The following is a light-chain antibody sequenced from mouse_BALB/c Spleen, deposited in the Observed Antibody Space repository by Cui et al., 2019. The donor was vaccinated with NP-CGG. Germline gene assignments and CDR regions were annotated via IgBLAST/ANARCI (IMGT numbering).Light chain of an antibody. CDR1: TGAVTTSNY. CDR3: ALWYSNHWV. Sequence: QAVVTQASALTTSPGETVTLTCRSSTGAVTTSNYANWVQEKPDHLFTGLIGGTNNRVPGVPARFSGSLIGDKAALTITGAQTEDEAIYFCALWYSNHWVFSGGTKLTVV. CDR2: GTN. V-gene: IGLV1*01. J-gene: IGLJ1*01.